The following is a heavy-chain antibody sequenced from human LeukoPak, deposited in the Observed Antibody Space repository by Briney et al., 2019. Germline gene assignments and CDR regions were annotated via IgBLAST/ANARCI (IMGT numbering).Heavy chain of an antibody. CDR3: ARDPGVVVTALYYYGMDV. J-gene: IGHJ6*02. Sequence: ASVKVSCKTSGYTFTDYYIHWVRQAPGQGLEWMGWISAYNGNTNYAQKLQGRVTMTTDTSTSTAYMELRSLRSDDTAVYYCARDPGVVVTALYYYGMDVWGQGTTVTVSS. CDR1: GYTFTDYY. V-gene: IGHV1-18*04. D-gene: IGHD2-21*02. CDR2: ISAYNGNT.